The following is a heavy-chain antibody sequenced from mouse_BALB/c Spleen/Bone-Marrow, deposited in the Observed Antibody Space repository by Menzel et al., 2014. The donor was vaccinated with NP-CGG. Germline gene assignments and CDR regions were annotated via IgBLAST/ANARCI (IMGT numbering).Heavy chain of an antibody. CDR3: ARGDTYYRYSDY. V-gene: IGHV1S130*01. CDR2: IHPNSGNT. Sequence: QVQLKESGXXLVRPGASVKLSCKASGYTFTSSWMHWAKQRPGQGLEWIGEIHPNSGNTNYNEKFKGKATLTVDTSSSTAYVDLSSLTSEDSAVYYCARGDTYYRYSDYWGQGTTLTVSS. CDR1: GYTFTSSW. J-gene: IGHJ2*01. D-gene: IGHD2-14*01.